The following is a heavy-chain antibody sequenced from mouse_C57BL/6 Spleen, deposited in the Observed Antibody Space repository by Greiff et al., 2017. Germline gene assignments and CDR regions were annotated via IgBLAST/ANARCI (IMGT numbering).Heavy chain of an antibody. D-gene: IGHD1-1*01. J-gene: IGHJ2*01. V-gene: IGHV14-4*01. CDR2: IDPENGDT. CDR1: GFNIKDDY. Sequence: VQLQQSGAELVRPGASVKLSCTASGFNIKDDYMHWVKQRPEQGLEWIGWIDPENGDTEYASKFQGKATITADTSSNTAYLQLSSLPSEDTAVYYCTLYYGSSFDYWGQGTTLTVSS. CDR3: TLYYGSSFDY.